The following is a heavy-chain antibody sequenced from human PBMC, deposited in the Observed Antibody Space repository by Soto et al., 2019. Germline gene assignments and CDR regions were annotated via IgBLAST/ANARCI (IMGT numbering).Heavy chain of an antibody. V-gene: IGHV4-4*07. CDR2: IYTTGST. CDR1: GGSISSYY. Sequence: QVQLRESGPGLVKPSETLSLTCTVSGGSISSYYWSWIRQPAGKGLESIGRIYTTGSTNYNPSLKSRVTMSVDTSKNQFSLKLSSVTAADTAVYYCARGWAYYDSSGYFDYWGQGTLVTVSS. D-gene: IGHD3-22*01. J-gene: IGHJ4*02. CDR3: ARGWAYYDSSGYFDY.